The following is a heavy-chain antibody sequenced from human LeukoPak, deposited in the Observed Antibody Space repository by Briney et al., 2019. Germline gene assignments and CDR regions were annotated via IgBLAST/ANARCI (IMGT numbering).Heavy chain of an antibody. CDR2: ISAYNGNT. CDR1: GYTFTSYG. J-gene: IGHJ4*02. D-gene: IGHD3-16*02. Sequence: GASVKVSCKASGYTFTSYGISWVRQAPGQGLEWMGWISAYNGNTNYAQKLQGRVNMTTDTSTSTAYMELRSLRSDDTAVYYCARVGYDYVWGSYRPNHFDYWGQGTLVTVSS. V-gene: IGHV1-18*01. CDR3: ARVGYDYVWGSYRPNHFDY.